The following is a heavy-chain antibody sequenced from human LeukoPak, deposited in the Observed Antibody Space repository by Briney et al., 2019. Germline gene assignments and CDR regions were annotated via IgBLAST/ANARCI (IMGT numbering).Heavy chain of an antibody. D-gene: IGHD1-26*01. CDR2: IYYSGST. CDR1: GGSISSSSYS. J-gene: IGHJ4*02. CDR3: ARQGSGRSSDY. V-gene: IGHV4-39*01. Sequence: SETLSLTCTVSGGSISSSSYSWGWIRQPPGKGLEWIGSIYYSGSTFYNPSLKSRVTISVDTSKNQFSLKLSSVTAAVTAVYYCARQGSGRSSDYWGQGTLVTVSS.